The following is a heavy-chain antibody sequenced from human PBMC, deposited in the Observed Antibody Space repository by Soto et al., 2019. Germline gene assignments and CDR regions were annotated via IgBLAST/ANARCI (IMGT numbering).Heavy chain of an antibody. Sequence: PGGSLRLSCAASGFTFSSYAMHWVRQAPGKGLEWVAVISYDGSNKYYADSVKGRFTISRDNSKNTLYLQMNSLRAEDTAVYYCARVPRWAGIDYPNFDYWGQGTLVTVSS. CDR1: GFTFSSYA. CDR3: ARVPRWAGIDYPNFDY. CDR2: ISYDGSNK. D-gene: IGHD6-13*01. J-gene: IGHJ4*02. V-gene: IGHV3-30-3*01.